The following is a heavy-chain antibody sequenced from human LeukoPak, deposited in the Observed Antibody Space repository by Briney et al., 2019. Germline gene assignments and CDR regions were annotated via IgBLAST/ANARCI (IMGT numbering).Heavy chain of an antibody. CDR3: AKEESQWLVRPGFDY. CDR2: ISYDGSNK. J-gene: IGHJ4*02. CDR1: GFTFSSHG. D-gene: IGHD6-19*01. V-gene: IGHV3-30*18. Sequence: GGSLRLSCAASGFTFSSHGMHWVRQAPGKGLEWVAVISYDGSNKYYADSVKGRFTISRDNSKNTLYLQMNSLRAEDTAVYYCAKEESQWLVRPGFDYWGQGTLVTVSS.